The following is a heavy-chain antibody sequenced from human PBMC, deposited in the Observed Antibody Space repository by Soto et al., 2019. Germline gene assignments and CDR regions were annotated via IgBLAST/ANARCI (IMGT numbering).Heavy chain of an antibody. CDR1: GFTFSSYA. CDR2: ISGSGGST. Sequence: GGSLRLSCAASGFTFSSYAMSWARQAPGKGLEWVSAISGSGGSTYYADSVKGRFTISRDNSKNTLYLQMNSLRAEDTAVYYCAKDIAAAGTEFDYWGQGTLVTVSS. V-gene: IGHV3-23*01. D-gene: IGHD6-13*01. J-gene: IGHJ4*02. CDR3: AKDIAAAGTEFDY.